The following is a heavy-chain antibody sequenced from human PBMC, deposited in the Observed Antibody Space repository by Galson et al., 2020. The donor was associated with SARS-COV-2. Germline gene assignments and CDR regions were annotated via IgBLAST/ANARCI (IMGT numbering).Heavy chain of an antibody. CDR3: AKSTPDYYDSSGYPLLGGMDV. CDR2: ISYDGSNK. J-gene: IGHJ6*02. V-gene: IGHV3-30*18. Sequence: GGSLRLSCAASGFTFSSYGMHWVRQAPGKGLEWVAVISYDGSNKYYADSVKGRFTISRDNSKNTLYLQMNSLRAEDTAVYYCAKSTPDYYDSSGYPLLGGMDVWGQGTTVTVSS. D-gene: IGHD3-22*01. CDR1: GFTFSSYG.